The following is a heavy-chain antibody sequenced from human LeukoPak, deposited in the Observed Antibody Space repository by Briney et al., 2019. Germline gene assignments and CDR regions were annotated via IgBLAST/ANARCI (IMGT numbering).Heavy chain of an antibody. D-gene: IGHD5-18*01. V-gene: IGHV3-9*01. CDR3: AKDREYSYGYGSFDY. CDR2: ISWSSGSI. Sequence: PGGSLRLSCAASGFTFDDYAMHWVRQAPGKGLEWVSGISWSSGSIGYADSVKGRFTISRDNAKNSLYLQMNSLRAEDTALYYCAKDREYSYGYGSFDYWGQGTLVTVSS. CDR1: GFTFDDYA. J-gene: IGHJ4*02.